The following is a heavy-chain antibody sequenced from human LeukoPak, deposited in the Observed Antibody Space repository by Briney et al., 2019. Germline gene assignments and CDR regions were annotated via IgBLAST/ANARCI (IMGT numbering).Heavy chain of an antibody. CDR1: CGSISNYY. CDR2: IYYSGST. D-gene: IGHD6-13*01. J-gene: IGHJ4*02. V-gene: IGHV4-59*01. Sequence: SETLTLTCSVSCGSISNYYWSWIRLPPGKGLEWIGYIYYSGSTNYNPSLKSRVTISVDTSKNQFSLKLSSVTAADTAVYYCARGDKGYSSSWYVWGQGTLVTVSS. CDR3: ARGDKGYSSSWYV.